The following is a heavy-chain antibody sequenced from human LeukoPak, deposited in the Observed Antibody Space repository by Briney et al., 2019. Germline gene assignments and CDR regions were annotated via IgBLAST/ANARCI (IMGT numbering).Heavy chain of an antibody. Sequence: SETLSLTCTVSGGSISSSSYYWGWIRQPPGKGLEWIGSIYYSGSTYYNPSLKSRVTISVDTSKNQFSLKLSSVTAADTAVYYCARDLDGEYGSYYYYYMDVWGKGTTVTISS. J-gene: IGHJ6*03. CDR1: GGSISSSSYY. D-gene: IGHD3-10*01. CDR2: IYYSGST. CDR3: ARDLDGEYGSYYYYYMDV. V-gene: IGHV4-39*07.